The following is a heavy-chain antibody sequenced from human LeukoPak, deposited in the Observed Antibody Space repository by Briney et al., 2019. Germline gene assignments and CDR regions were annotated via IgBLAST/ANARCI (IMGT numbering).Heavy chain of an antibody. Sequence: SETLSLTCTVSGGSISSYYWSWIRQPPGKGLEWIGYIYYSGSTNYNPSLKSRVTISVDTSKNQFSLKLSSATAADTAVYYCARHPLYDSSGYYPTWGQGTLVTVSS. CDR1: GGSISSYY. V-gene: IGHV4-59*08. CDR2: IYYSGST. J-gene: IGHJ5*02. CDR3: ARHPLYDSSGYYPT. D-gene: IGHD3-22*01.